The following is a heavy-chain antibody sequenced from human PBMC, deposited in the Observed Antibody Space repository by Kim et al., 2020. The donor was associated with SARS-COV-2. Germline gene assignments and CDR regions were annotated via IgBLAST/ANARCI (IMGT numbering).Heavy chain of an antibody. Sequence: KGQFTISRETAKNSLYLQMNSLRAEDTAVYYCARSGEVAAGTIYVGSLGYWGQGTLVTVSS. V-gene: IGHV3-11*06. CDR3: ARSGEVAAGTIYVGSLGY. J-gene: IGHJ4*02. D-gene: IGHD6-13*01.